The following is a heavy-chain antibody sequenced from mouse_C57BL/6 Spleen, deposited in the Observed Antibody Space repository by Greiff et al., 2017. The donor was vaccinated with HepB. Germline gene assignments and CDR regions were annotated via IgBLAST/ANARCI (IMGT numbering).Heavy chain of an antibody. CDR1: GYSITSGYG. J-gene: IGHJ2*01. D-gene: IGHD1-2*01. V-gene: IGHV3-2*02. CDR3: ARTARIKY. Sequence: DVKLQESGPGLVKPSQSLSLTCTVTGYSITSGYGWNWIRQFPGNKLEWMGYISYSGSTNYNPSLKSRISITRDKSKHQFFLQLNSVTTEDTATYYCARTARIKYWGQGTTLTVSS. CDR2: ISYSGST.